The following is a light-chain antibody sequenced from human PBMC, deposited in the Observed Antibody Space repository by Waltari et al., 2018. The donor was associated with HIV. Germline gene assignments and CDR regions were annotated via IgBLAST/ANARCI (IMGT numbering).Light chain of an antibody. V-gene: IGLV3-1*01. CDR2: QDT. J-gene: IGLJ2*01. Sequence: SYDLTQPPPVSVSPGQPANITCSGDKLGDKYACWYQRKPGQSPVLVIYQDTKRPSGIPERFSGSNSGNTASLTISGTQAMDEADYYCQAWDSSTCVFGGGTKLTVL. CDR3: QAWDSSTCV. CDR1: KLGDKY.